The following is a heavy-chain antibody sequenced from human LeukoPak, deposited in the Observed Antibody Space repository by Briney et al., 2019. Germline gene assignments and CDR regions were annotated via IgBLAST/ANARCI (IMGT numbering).Heavy chain of an antibody. D-gene: IGHD2-2*01. V-gene: IGHV4-39*01. Sequence: SETLSLTCTVSDGSISSNSYYWGWIRQPPGKGLEWIGSISYSGRTYYNPSLESRVTISVDASKNQFSLELNSVTAADTAVYYCARHERCSSINCIYNWFDPWGQGTLVIVSS. CDR2: ISYSGRT. J-gene: IGHJ5*02. CDR1: DGSISSNSYY. CDR3: ARHERCSSINCIYNWFDP.